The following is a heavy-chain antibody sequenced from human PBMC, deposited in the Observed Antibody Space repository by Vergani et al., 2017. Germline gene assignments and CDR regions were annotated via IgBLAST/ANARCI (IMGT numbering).Heavy chain of an antibody. D-gene: IGHD1-1*01. J-gene: IGHJ4*02. CDR3: ERVRSKWNDEAGFDY. V-gene: IGHV2-26*01. CDR1: GFSLSNARMG. CDR2: IFSNDEK. Sequence: QFTLKESGPVLVKPTETLTLTCTVSGFSLSNARMGVSWILQPPGKALEWLAHIFSNDEKSYSTSLKNSLTISKDTSKSQVVLTMTNMDQMDTSTYYCERVRSKWNDEAGFDYWGQGTLVTVSS.